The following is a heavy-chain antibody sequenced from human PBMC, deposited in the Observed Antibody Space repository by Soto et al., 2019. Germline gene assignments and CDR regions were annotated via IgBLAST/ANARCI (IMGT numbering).Heavy chain of an antibody. D-gene: IGHD1-1*01. J-gene: IGHJ4*02. CDR1: GYTFTNYA. CDR3: AREQQLDAGNFDY. V-gene: IGHV1-3*01. Sequence: ASVKVSCKASGYTFTNYAIHWVRQAPGQRLEWMGWINAGNGNTKYSQKFQDRVTITRDTSASTVYMALSSLRFEDTAVYYCAREQQLDAGNFDYWGQGTLVTVSS. CDR2: INAGNGNT.